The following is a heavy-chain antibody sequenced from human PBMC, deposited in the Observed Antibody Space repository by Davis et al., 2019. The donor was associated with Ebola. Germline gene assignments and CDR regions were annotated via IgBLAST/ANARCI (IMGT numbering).Heavy chain of an antibody. CDR2: IYSGGST. J-gene: IGHJ6*02. V-gene: IGHV3-53*04. Sequence: GESLKISCAASGFTVSSNYMSWVRQAPGKGLEWVSVIYSGGSTYYADSVKGRFTISRHNSKNTLYLQMNSLRAEDTAVYYCASPSRDNYYGMDVWGQGTTVTVSS. CDR1: GFTVSSNY. CDR3: ASPSRDNYYGMDV.